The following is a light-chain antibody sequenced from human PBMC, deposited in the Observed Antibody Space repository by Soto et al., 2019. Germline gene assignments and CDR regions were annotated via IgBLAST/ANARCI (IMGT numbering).Light chain of an antibody. CDR2: LDSDGSH. CDR1: SGHSSYD. J-gene: IGLJ2*01. V-gene: IGLV4-69*01. Sequence: QPVLTQSPSASASLGASVTLTCTLTSGHSSYDIEWHQQQPEKGTRYLMKLDSDGSHTKGDAIPDRFSGSSSGADRSLTISILHSEDEDDYYSQSWGTFIHVGFGGGTKLTVL. CDR3: QSWGTFIHVG.